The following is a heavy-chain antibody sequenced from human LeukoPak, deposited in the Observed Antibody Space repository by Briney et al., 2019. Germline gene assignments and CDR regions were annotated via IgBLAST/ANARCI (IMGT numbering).Heavy chain of an antibody. CDR2: ISSSSSYT. CDR1: GFTFSDYY. D-gene: IGHD6-13*01. Sequence: PGGSLRLSCAASGFTFSDYYMSWIRQAPGKGLEWVSYISSSSSYTNYADSVKGRFTISRDNAKNSLYLQMNSLRAEDTAVYYCARGPQYSSSWYSVYWGQGTLVTVPS. J-gene: IGHJ4*02. V-gene: IGHV3-11*06. CDR3: ARGPQYSSSWYSVY.